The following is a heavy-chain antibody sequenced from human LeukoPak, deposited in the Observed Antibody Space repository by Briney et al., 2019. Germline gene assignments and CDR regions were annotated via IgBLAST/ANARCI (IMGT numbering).Heavy chain of an antibody. D-gene: IGHD4-17*01. J-gene: IGHJ4*02. CDR3: ARDYDYGDYPGY. CDR2: INWNGGRT. Sequence: GGSLRLSCAASGFTFSYYNMNWVRQAPGKGLECVSGINWNGGRTGYADSVKGRFTISRDNANNSLYLQMNSLRAEDTALYYCARDYDYGDYPGYWGQGTLVTVSS. CDR1: GFTFSYYN. V-gene: IGHV3-20*04.